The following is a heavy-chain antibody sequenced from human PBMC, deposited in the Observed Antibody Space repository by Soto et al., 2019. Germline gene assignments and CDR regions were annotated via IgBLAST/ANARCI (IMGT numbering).Heavy chain of an antibody. CDR2: ISGSDNST. Sequence: GGSLRLSCAASGFTFSSYAMSWVRHAPGKGLERVSAISGSDNSTYYADSVKGRFTISRDNSKNTLYLQMSSLRADDTAVYYRAPIGVWGQGTTVTVSS. D-gene: IGHD2-15*01. CDR3: APIGV. J-gene: IGHJ6*02. V-gene: IGHV3-23*01. CDR1: GFTFSSYA.